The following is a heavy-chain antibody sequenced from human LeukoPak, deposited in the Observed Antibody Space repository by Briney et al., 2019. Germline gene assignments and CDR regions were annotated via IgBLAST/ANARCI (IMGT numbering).Heavy chain of an antibody. Sequence: GGSLRLSCTTSGFTFGDYAVTRFRQAPGKGLEWVSFIRRKAYGGTTEYAASVKGRFTISRDDSKSIAYLQMNSLKTEDTAVYYCTRTRRVSCGGDCYSFDYWGQGTLVTVSS. D-gene: IGHD2-21*02. CDR2: IRRKAYGGTT. CDR1: GFTFGDYA. CDR3: TRTRRVSCGGDCYSFDY. J-gene: IGHJ4*02. V-gene: IGHV3-49*03.